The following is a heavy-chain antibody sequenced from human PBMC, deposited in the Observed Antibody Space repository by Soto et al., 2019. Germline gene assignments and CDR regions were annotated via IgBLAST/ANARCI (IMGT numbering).Heavy chain of an antibody. V-gene: IGHV3-64D*06. D-gene: IGHD5-12*01. CDR2: IRGNGDPT. CDR1: GFTFSSYA. CDR3: VKSRGGNNFDFFD. J-gene: IGHJ4*02. Sequence: VGSLRLSCSASGFTFSSYAMHWVRQAPGKGLEYVSGIRGNGDPTFYADSVKGRFTISRDNSKNTLYLQMSSLSADDTAVYYCVKSRGGNNFDFFDWGQGALVTVSS.